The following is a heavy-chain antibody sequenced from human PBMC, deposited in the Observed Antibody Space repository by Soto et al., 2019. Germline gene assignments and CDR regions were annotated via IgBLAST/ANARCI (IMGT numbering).Heavy chain of an antibody. CDR2: ISSRSSYI. V-gene: IGHV3-21*01. D-gene: IGHD1-26*01. CDR1: GFTLSSYS. CDR3: ASGSYQPDANFDY. J-gene: IGHJ4*02. Sequence: EVQLVESGGGLVKPGGSLRLSCAASGFTLSSYSMNWVRQAPGKGLEWVSSISSRSSYIYYADSVKGRFTSSRDNAKNPLYLQITSLRAEATAVYYCASGSYQPDANFDYWGQGTLVTVSS.